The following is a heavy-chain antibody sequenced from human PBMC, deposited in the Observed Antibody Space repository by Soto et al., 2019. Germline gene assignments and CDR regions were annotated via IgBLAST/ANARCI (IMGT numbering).Heavy chain of an antibody. D-gene: IGHD3-3*01. CDR2: ISYDGSNK. CDR1: GFTFSSYA. Sequence: GGSLRLSCAASGFTFSSYAMHWVRQAPGKGLEWVAVISYDGSNKYYADSVKGRFTISRDNSKNTLYLQMNSLRAEDTAVYYCAIDTITIFGVVITVPYGMDVWGQGTTVTVSS. J-gene: IGHJ6*02. CDR3: AIDTITIFGVVITVPYGMDV. V-gene: IGHV3-30-3*01.